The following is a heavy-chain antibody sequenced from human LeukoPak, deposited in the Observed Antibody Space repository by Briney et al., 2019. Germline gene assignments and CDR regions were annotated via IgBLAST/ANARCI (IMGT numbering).Heavy chain of an antibody. CDR1: GFTFTDHY. V-gene: IGHV3-11*04. D-gene: IGHD2-2*01. Sequence: GGSLRLSCAASGFTFTDHYMSWVRQAPGKGLEWVSYISSSGDITYYADSVKGRFTVSRDNAKNSLYLQMNSLRAEDTAEYYCARTPSYQLLPYYFDYWGQGTLVTVSS. J-gene: IGHJ4*02. CDR3: ARTPSYQLLPYYFDY. CDR2: ISSSGDIT.